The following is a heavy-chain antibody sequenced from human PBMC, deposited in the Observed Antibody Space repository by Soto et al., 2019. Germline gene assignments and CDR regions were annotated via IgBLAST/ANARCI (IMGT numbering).Heavy chain of an antibody. Sequence: QVQLVESGGGVVQPGRSLRLSCAASGFTFSSYGMHWVRQAPGKGLEWVAVIWYDGSNKYYADSVKGRFTISRDNSKNTLYLQMNSLRAEDTAVYYCARDAEGYCSGGSGYALDYWGQGTLVTVSS. D-gene: IGHD2-15*01. CDR1: GFTFSSYG. CDR2: IWYDGSNK. V-gene: IGHV3-33*01. CDR3: ARDAEGYCSGGSGYALDY. J-gene: IGHJ4*02.